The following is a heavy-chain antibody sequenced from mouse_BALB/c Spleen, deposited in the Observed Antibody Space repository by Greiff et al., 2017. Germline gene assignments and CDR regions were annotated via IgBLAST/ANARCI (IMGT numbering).Heavy chain of an antibody. CDR1: GYNFTSYW. J-gene: IGHJ3*01. Sequence: VQLQQPGAELVKPGTSVKLSCKASGYNFTSYWINWVKLRPGQGLEWIGDIYPGSGSTNYNEKFKSKATLTVDTSSSTAYMQLSSLASEDSALYYCAREGSSGYEFAYWGQGTLVTVSA. D-gene: IGHD3-1*01. CDR3: AREGSSGYEFAY. CDR2: IYPGSGST. V-gene: IGHV1-55*01.